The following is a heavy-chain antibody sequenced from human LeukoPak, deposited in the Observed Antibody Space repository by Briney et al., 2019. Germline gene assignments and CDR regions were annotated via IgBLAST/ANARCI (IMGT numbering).Heavy chain of an antibody. V-gene: IGHV3-7*01. CDR1: GFTFSSRDW. D-gene: IGHD6-19*01. Sequence: GGSLRLSCVASGFTFSSRDWMTWVRQAPGKGLEWVANIKQDGSEKNYVDSVKGRFTISRDNAKNSVDLQMNSLRVEDTAVYYCARVSGWYDYWGQGTLVTVSS. CDR3: ARVSGWYDY. CDR2: IKQDGSEK. J-gene: IGHJ4*02.